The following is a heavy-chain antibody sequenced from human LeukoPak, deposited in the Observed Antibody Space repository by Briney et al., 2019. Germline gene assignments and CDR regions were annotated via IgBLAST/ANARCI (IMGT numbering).Heavy chain of an antibody. J-gene: IGHJ4*02. V-gene: IGHV4-34*01. CDR2: INHSGST. D-gene: IGHD1-26*01. CDR3: ARDTYSGNHPFDY. Sequence: GSLRLSCAASGFTFSSYAMSWIRQPPGKGLEWIGEINHSGSTNYNPSLKSRVTISVDTSKNQFSLKLSSVTAADTAVYYCARDTYSGNHPFDYWGQGTLVTVSS. CDR1: GFTFSSYA.